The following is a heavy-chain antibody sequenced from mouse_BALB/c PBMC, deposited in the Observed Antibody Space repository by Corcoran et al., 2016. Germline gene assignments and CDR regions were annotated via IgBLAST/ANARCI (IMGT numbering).Heavy chain of an antibody. CDR1: GYSFTGYY. V-gene: IGHV1S34*01. CDR3: ARSARATYYFDY. J-gene: IGHJ2*01. Sequence: LVKTGASVKISCKASGYSFTGYYMHWVKQSHGKSLEWIGYISCYNGATSYNQKFKGKATFTVDTSSSTAYMQFNSLTSEDSAFYYCARSARATYYFDYWGQGTTLTVSS. CDR2: ISCYNGAT. D-gene: IGHD3-1*01.